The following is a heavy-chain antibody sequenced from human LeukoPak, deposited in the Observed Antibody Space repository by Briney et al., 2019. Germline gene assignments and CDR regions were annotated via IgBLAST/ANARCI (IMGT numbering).Heavy chain of an antibody. V-gene: IGHV1-18*01. CDR2: ISGDNGHR. D-gene: IGHD3-16*02. Sequence: GASVKVSCKASGYTFTSFGISWVRQAPGQGLEWMGWISGDNGHRKYAQKFQGRVTMTRNTSISTAYMELSSLRSEDTAVYYCARGFPLRAFGGVIVNGGIDYWGQGTLVTVSS. CDR1: GYTFTSFG. J-gene: IGHJ4*02. CDR3: ARGFPLRAFGGVIVNGGIDY.